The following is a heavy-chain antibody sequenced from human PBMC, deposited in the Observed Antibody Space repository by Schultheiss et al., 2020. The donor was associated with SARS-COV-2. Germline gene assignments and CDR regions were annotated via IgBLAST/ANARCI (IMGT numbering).Heavy chain of an antibody. CDR3: AKETGPDYYGSGSYEYGMDV. CDR1: GFTFDDYA. D-gene: IGHD3-10*01. CDR2: ISWNSGTL. V-gene: IGHV3-9*01. J-gene: IGHJ6*02. Sequence: SLKISCAASGFTFDDYAMHWVRQAPGKGLEWVSGISWNSGTLVYADSVKGRFTISRDNAKNSLYLQMNSLRAEDTALYYCAKETGPDYYGSGSYEYGMDVWGQGTTVTVSS.